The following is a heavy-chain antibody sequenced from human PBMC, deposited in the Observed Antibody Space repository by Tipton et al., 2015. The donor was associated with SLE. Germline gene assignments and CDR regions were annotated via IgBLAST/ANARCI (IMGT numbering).Heavy chain of an antibody. Sequence: TLSLTCAVYGGSFSGYYWGWNRQPPGKGLEWIGSIYYSGSTYYNPSLKSRVTISVDTSKNQFSLKLSSVTAADTAVYYCARVGGVTGDWADYWGQGTLVTVSS. CDR2: IYYSGST. CDR1: GGSFSGYY. J-gene: IGHJ4*02. V-gene: IGHV4-34*01. D-gene: IGHD7-27*01. CDR3: ARVGGVTGDWADY.